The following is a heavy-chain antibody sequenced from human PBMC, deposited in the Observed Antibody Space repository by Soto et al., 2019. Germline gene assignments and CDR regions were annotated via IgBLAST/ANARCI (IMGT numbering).Heavy chain of an antibody. CDR2: IWYDGSNK. CDR1: GFTFSSYG. CDR3: ATQPLQGPGSYYKYYYYGMDV. D-gene: IGHD3-10*01. J-gene: IGHJ6*02. Sequence: GGSLRLSCAASGFTFSSYGMHWVRQAPGKGLEWVAVIWYDGSNKYYADSVKGRFTISRDNSKNTLYLQMNSLRAEDTAVYYCATQPLQGPGSYYKYYYYGMDVWGQGTTVTVSS. V-gene: IGHV3-33*01.